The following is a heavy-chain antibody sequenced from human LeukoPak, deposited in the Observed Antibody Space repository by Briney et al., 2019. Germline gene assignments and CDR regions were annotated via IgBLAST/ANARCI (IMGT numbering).Heavy chain of an antibody. CDR3: ARGKYSSSAADI. Sequence: SETLSPTCAVDGASFTAYYSSWIRQPPGKGRGWIGEISHSRRNNYNPTVKSRVTISVDTSKNQFSLKLSSVTAADTAVYYCARGKYSSSAADIWGQGTLVTVSS. V-gene: IGHV4-34*01. D-gene: IGHD6-6*01. CDR1: GASFTAYY. J-gene: IGHJ4*02. CDR2: ISHSRRN.